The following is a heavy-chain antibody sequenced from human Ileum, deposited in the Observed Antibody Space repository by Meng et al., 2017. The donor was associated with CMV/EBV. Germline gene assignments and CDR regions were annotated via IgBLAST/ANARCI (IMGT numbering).Heavy chain of an antibody. Sequence: QVQLVQAGAAVRKPGASARLSCKASGYTFTTYHIHWVRQAPGQGLEWMGIINPSGGDTVYAQKFQGRLTVTRDTSMSTVYMDLSSLISEDTAVYYCARELPGGGYQGYWGQGTLVTVSS. CDR3: ARELPGGGYQGY. CDR2: INPSGGDT. CDR1: GYTFTTYH. J-gene: IGHJ4*02. V-gene: IGHV1-46*01. D-gene: IGHD2-15*01.